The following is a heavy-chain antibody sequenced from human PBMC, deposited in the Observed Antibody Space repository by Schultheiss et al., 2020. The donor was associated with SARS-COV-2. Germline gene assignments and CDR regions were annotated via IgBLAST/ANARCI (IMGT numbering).Heavy chain of an antibody. J-gene: IGHJ4*02. Sequence: GGSLRLSCAASGFTFSSYWMHWVRQAPGKGLEYVSAISSNGGSTYNADSVKGRFTISRDNSKNTLFLQMNSLKAEDTAVYYCARDGDYGGNLYWGQGTLVTVAS. CDR1: GFTFSSYW. CDR3: ARDGDYGGNLY. CDR2: ISSNGGST. D-gene: IGHD4-23*01. V-gene: IGHV3-64*04.